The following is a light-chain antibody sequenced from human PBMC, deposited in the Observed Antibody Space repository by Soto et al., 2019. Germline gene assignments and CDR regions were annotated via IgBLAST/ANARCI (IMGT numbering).Light chain of an antibody. J-gene: IGLJ2*01. CDR1: DSNIGSNT. CDR3: AVWDDGLSGWV. CDR2: ANF. Sequence: QAVVTQAPSASGTPGQSVTISCSGSDSNIGSNTVNWYQQFPGMAPKLLIYANFQRSSGVPDRFSASKSGTSASLAISGLQSEDEAHYYCAVWDDGLSGWVFGGGTKLTVL. V-gene: IGLV1-44*01.